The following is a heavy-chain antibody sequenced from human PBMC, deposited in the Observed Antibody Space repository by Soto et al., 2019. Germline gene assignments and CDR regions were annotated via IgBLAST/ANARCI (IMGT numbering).Heavy chain of an antibody. Sequence: SGPTLVNPTQTLTLTCTFSGFSLSTSGVGVGWIRQPPGKALEWLALIYWDDDKRYSPSLKSRLTITKDTSKNQVVLTMTNMDPVDTATYYCAHRLGIAAAGLYYYYYMDVWGKGTTVTVSS. CDR3: AHRLGIAAAGLYYYYYMDV. V-gene: IGHV2-5*02. J-gene: IGHJ6*03. CDR1: GFSLSTSGVG. D-gene: IGHD6-13*01. CDR2: IYWDDDK.